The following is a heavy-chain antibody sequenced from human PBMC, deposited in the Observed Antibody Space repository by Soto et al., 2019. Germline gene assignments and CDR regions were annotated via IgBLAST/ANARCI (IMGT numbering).Heavy chain of an antibody. D-gene: IGHD3-9*01. J-gene: IGHJ4*02. V-gene: IGHV1-18*01. CDR1: GYTFTSYG. CDR2: TSAYNGNT. Sequence: QVQLVQSGAEVKKPGASVKVSCKASGYTFTSYGISWVRQAPGQGLEWMGWTSAYNGNTHYAQKLQGRVTLTTDTSTSPADMELSSLRPSLTAVYSCARSAYYEILTLYYNVIGYWGQGTLVTVAS. CDR3: ARSAYYEILTLYYNVIGY.